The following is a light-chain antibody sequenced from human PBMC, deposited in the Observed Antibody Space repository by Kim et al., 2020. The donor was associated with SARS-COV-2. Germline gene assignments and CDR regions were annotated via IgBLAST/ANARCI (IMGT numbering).Light chain of an antibody. V-gene: IGKV2-28*01. Sequence: DIVMTQSPLSLPVTPGEPASISCRSSHSLLHSNGYNYLDWYLQKPGQSPQLLIYLGSNRASGVPDRFSGSGSGTYFTLKISRVEAEDVGGYYCMQALQTPPTFGQGTKVDIK. CDR2: LGS. CDR1: HSLLHSNGYNY. J-gene: IGKJ1*01. CDR3: MQALQTPPT.